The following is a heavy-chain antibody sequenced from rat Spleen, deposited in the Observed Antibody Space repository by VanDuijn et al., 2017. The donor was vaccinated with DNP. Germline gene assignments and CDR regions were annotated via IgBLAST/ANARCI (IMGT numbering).Heavy chain of an antibody. J-gene: IGHJ2*01. CDR1: GFTFNNYW. CDR2: ITNTGGNV. D-gene: IGHD1-10*01. CDR3: TRDQGTTTG. Sequence: EVQLVESGGGLVQPGRSLKLSCVASGFTFNNYWMTWIRQAPGKGLEWVASITNTGGNVYYPDSVRGRFTISRDNAKSTLYLQVNSLRSEDTATYFCTRDQGTTTGWGQGVMVTVSS. V-gene: IGHV5-31*01.